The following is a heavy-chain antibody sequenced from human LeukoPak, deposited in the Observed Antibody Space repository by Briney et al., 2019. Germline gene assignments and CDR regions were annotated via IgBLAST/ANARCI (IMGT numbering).Heavy chain of an antibody. CDR3: ARVGSRYCSSTSCYTAFDY. Sequence: SVKVSCKASGGTFSSYAISWVRQAPGQGLEWIGGIIPLFGTANYAQKFQGRVTITADESTSTAYMELSSLRSEDTAVYYCARVGSRYCSSTSCYTAFDYWGQGTLVTVSS. D-gene: IGHD2-2*02. CDR1: GGTFSSYA. V-gene: IGHV1-69*13. J-gene: IGHJ4*02. CDR2: IIPLFGTA.